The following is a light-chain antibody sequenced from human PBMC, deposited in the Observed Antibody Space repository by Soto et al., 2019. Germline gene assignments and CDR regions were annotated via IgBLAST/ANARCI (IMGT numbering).Light chain of an antibody. J-gene: IGKJ2*01. CDR3: QQYNNWPPYT. CDR2: GAS. CDR1: HRVTSN. V-gene: IGKV3-15*01. Sequence: EIVLTQSPATLSVSPGERATLSCRASHRVTSNVAWYQQKPGQAPRLLIYGASTRATGIPARFSGSGSETEFTLTISSLQSEDFAIYYCQQYNNWPPYTFGQGTKLEIK.